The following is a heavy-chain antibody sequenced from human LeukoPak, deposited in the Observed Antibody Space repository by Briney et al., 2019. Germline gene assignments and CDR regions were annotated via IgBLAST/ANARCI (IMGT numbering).Heavy chain of an antibody. CDR1: GYTFTNYA. D-gene: IGHD6-19*01. CDR3: ARGGPNRSGWTLDY. J-gene: IGHJ4*02. Sequence: ASVKVSCKASGYTFTNYAIHWVRQAPGQRLEWMGWFNSDTGNTEYSQKFQGRVIITRDTSANTAYMELSSLRPEDTAVFFCARGGPNRSGWTLDYWGQGTLVTVSS. CDR2: FNSDTGNT. V-gene: IGHV1-3*01.